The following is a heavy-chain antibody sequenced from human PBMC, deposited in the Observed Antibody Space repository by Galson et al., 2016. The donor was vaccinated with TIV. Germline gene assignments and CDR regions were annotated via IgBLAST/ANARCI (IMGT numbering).Heavy chain of an antibody. CDR1: GFTFITNY. D-gene: IGHD1-1*01. CDR2: IYFGGST. Sequence: SLRLSCAASGFTFITNYMAWVRQAPGKGLEFVSLIYFGGSTFYADSVKGRFTISIDNSKNTVFLQMSSLRADDTAVYYCARTTPAEIQLGYYFDFWGQGTPVTVSS. CDR3: ARTTPAEIQLGYYFDF. J-gene: IGHJ4*02. V-gene: IGHV3-53*01.